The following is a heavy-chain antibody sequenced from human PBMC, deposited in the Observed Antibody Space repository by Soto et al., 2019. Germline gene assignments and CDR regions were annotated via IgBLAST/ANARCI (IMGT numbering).Heavy chain of an antibody. CDR1: GFTFSSYS. V-gene: IGHV3-21*01. D-gene: IGHD2-2*01. J-gene: IGHJ5*02. CDR3: AGGGCSSAGGYTGWFDP. Sequence: EVQLVESGGGLVKPGGSLRLSCAASGFTFSSYSMNWVRQAPGKGLEWVSAISSSSSYIYYADSVTGRFTISRDNAQYALYQHMNSLRAEDTAVYYCAGGGCSSAGGYTGWFDPWGQGTLGTVSS. CDR2: ISSSSSYI.